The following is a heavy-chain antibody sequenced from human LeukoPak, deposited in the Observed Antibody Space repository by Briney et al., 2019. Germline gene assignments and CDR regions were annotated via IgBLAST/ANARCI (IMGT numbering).Heavy chain of an antibody. CDR3: ARENWDFDF. V-gene: IGHV3-30*02. D-gene: IGHD7-27*01. Sequence: PGGSLRLSCAASGFTFSNHAIHWVRQAPGKGLEWVASIRFNGNFYADYVKGRVTISIDNSKTTVSLPMDTLRTEDTALSYCARENWDFDFWGQGTLVTVSS. CDR1: GFTFSNHA. J-gene: IGHJ4*02. CDR2: IRFNGN.